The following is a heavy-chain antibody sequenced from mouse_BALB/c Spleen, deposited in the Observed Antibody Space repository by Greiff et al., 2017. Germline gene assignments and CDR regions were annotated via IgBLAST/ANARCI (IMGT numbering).Heavy chain of an antibody. CDR2: ISNGGGST. Sequence: EVMLVESGGGLVQPGGSLKLSCAASGFTFSSYTMSWVRQTPEKRLEWVAYISNGGGSTYYPDTVKGRFTISRDNAKNTLYLQMSSLKSEDTAMYYCAREGDYSYAMDYWGQGTSVTVSS. D-gene: IGHD2-12*01. CDR3: AREGDYSYAMDY. CDR1: GFTFSSYT. V-gene: IGHV5-12-2*01. J-gene: IGHJ4*01.